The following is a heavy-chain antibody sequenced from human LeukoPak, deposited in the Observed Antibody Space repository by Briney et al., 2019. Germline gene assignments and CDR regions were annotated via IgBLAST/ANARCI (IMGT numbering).Heavy chain of an antibody. CDR2: IWYDGSNK. D-gene: IGHD3/OR15-3a*01. Sequence: GGSLRLSCAASGFSFSSYGMHWVRQAPGKGLEWVAVIWYDGSNKYYADSVKGRFTISRDNSKNTLYLQMNSLRAVDTAVYYCARDRGDFWTGGYGMDVWGQGTTVTVTS. V-gene: IGHV3-33*01. CDR1: GFSFSSYG. J-gene: IGHJ6*02. CDR3: ARDRGDFWTGGYGMDV.